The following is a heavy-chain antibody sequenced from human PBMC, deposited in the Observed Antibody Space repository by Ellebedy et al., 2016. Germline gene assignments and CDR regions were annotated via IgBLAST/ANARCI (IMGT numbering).Heavy chain of an antibody. CDR2: IYYSGST. J-gene: IGHJ3*02. CDR1: GGSISSYY. D-gene: IGHD3-16*01. V-gene: IGHV4-59*01. Sequence: SETLSLTXTVSGGSISSYYWSWIRQPPGKGLEWIGYIYYSGSTNYNPSLKSRVTISVDTSKNQFSLKLSSVTAADTAVYYCASGGDLSSDAFDIWGQGTMVTVSS. CDR3: ASGGDLSSDAFDI.